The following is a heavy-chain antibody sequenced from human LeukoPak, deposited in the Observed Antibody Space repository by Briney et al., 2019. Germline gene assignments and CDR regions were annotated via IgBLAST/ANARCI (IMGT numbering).Heavy chain of an antibody. Sequence: PGGSLRLSCAASGFTVSSYYMSSVRQPPGKGLEWVSVIYSGGSTYYADSVEGRFTVSRDNSKNTLYLQMNSLRAEDTAVYYCARDLHPRLTGFFDYWGQGTLVTVSS. CDR3: ARDLHPRLTGFFDY. CDR1: GFTVSSYY. J-gene: IGHJ4*02. D-gene: IGHD3-16*01. CDR2: IYSGGST. V-gene: IGHV3-53*01.